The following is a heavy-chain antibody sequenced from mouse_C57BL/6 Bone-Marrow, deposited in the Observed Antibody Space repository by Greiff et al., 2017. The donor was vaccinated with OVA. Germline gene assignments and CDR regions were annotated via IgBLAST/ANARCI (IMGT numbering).Heavy chain of an antibody. D-gene: IGHD2-4*01. Sequence: VQLQQPGAELVMPGASVKLSCKASGYTFTSYWMHWVKQRPGQGLEWIGEIDPSDSYTNYNQKFKGKSTLTVDKSSSTAYMQLSSLTSEDSAVYDCASDYDSDWYFDVWGTGTTVTVSS. CDR3: ASDYDSDWYFDV. V-gene: IGHV1-69*01. CDR2: IDPSDSYT. CDR1: GYTFTSYW. J-gene: IGHJ1*03.